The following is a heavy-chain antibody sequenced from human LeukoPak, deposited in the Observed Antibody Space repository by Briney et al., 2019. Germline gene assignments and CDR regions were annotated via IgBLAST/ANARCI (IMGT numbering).Heavy chain of an antibody. CDR3: SKDPNGDYVGAFDM. Sequence: PGGSLRLSCTASGLTFSNYATTWVRQAPGKGLEWVSSITSSGRGTYYADSVKGRFSVSRDNSQNTVFLHINSLRADDTALYYCSKDPNGDYVGAFDMWGPGTMVTVSS. D-gene: IGHD4-17*01. CDR2: ITSSGRGT. V-gene: IGHV3-23*01. J-gene: IGHJ3*02. CDR1: GLTFSNYA.